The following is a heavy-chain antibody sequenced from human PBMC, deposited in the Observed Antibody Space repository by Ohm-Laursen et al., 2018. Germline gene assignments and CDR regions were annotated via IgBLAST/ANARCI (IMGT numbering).Heavy chain of an antibody. Sequence: GSLRLSCAASGFTFRSYHINWVRQAPGKGLEWVSFISSASTTIYYADSVKGRFTISRDNAKNTVYMQMDSLRAEDRAVYYCARDRKNGDSGYGMDVWGHGTTVTVSS. CDR1: GFTFRSYH. V-gene: IGHV3-48*01. D-gene: IGHD4-17*01. J-gene: IGHJ6*02. CDR3: ARDRKNGDSGYGMDV. CDR2: ISSASTTI.